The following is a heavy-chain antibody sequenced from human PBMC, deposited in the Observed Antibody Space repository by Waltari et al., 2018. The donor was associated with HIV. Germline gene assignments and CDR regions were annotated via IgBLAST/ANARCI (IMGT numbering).Heavy chain of an antibody. J-gene: IGHJ6*02. CDR2: IYYSGST. D-gene: IGHD3-10*01. CDR1: GGSITSHY. V-gene: IGHV4-59*11. Sequence: QVQLQESGPGLGKPSETLSLTCTVSGGSITSHYWSWTGPPPGKGLEWIGYIYYSGSTNYNPSLKSRVTISVDTSKNQFSLKLSSVTAADTAVYYCARCLWFGGEYGMDVWGQGTTVTVSS. CDR3: ARCLWFGGEYGMDV.